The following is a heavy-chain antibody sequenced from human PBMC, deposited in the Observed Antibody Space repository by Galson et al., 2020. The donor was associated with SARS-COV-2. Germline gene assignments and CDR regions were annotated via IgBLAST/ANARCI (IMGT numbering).Heavy chain of an antibody. J-gene: IGHJ4*02. CDR3: ARGRFYDSTGYSTSYYIDS. D-gene: IGHD3-22*01. V-gene: IGHV4-31*03. CDR2: IFSSVTT. Sequence: SETLSLTCTVSGVSVISGGNYWTWIRQHPGKGLEWIGHIFSSVTTNSSPSLKSRVTISVDTSQNQFSLRLSSVTAADTAVYYCARGRFYDSTGYSTSYYIDSLGQGTLVTVSS. CDR1: GVSVISGGNY.